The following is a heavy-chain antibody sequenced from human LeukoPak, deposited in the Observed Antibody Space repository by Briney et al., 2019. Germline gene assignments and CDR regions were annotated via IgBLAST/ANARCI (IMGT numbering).Heavy chain of an antibody. V-gene: IGHV3-11*04. D-gene: IGHD2-15*01. CDR2: ISSSGSTI. CDR3: ARGTKRYCSGGSCYSAYFDY. CDR1: GGSVSDYY. Sequence: LSLTCTISGGSVSDYYMSWIRQAPGKGLEWASYISSSGSTIYYADSVKGRFTISRDNAKNSLYLQMNSLRAEDTAVYYCARGTKRYCSGGSCYSAYFDYWGQGTLVTVSS. J-gene: IGHJ4*02.